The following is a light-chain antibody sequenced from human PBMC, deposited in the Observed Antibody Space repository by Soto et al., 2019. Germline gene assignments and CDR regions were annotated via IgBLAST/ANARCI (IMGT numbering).Light chain of an antibody. Sequence: DIVMTQSPDSLAVSLGERATINCKSSQSVLYSSNNKNYLAWYQQKPGQPPKLLIYWASTRESGVPDRFSGSGSGTDFTLTLSSLHAEDVAVYYFPHYYSTPPTFGQGTKVEI. J-gene: IGKJ1*01. CDR1: QSVLYSSNNKNY. CDR3: PHYYSTPPT. CDR2: WAS. V-gene: IGKV4-1*01.